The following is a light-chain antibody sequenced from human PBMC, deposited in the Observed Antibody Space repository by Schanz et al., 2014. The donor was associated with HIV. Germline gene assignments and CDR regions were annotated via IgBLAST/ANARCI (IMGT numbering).Light chain of an antibody. V-gene: IGKV1-39*01. CDR1: QGISSW. CDR2: AAS. CDR3: QQSYSTPWT. J-gene: IGKJ1*01. Sequence: DKKMTQSPSYLSASVGDRVTITCRASQGISSWLAWYQQKPGKVPKRLIYAASSLQSGVPSRFSGSGSGTDFTLTISSLQPEDFATYYCQQSYSTPWTFGQGTKVEIK.